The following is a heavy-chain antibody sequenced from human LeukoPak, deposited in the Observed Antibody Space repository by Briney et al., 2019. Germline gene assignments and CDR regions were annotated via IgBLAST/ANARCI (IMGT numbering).Heavy chain of an antibody. CDR3: ATVDTAMAWEGYFDY. CDR2: IYYSGST. CDR1: GGSISSSSYY. V-gene: IGHV4-39*01. D-gene: IGHD5-18*01. Sequence: PSETLSLTCTVSGGSISSSSYYWGWIRQPPGKGLEWLGSIYYSGSTYYNPSLKSRVTISVDTSKNQFSLKLSSVTAADTAVYYCATVDTAMAWEGYFDYWGQGTLVTVSS. J-gene: IGHJ4*02.